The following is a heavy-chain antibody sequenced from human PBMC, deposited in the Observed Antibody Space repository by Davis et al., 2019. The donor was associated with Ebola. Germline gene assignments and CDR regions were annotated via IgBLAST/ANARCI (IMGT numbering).Heavy chain of an antibody. D-gene: IGHD3-22*01. CDR1: GFTFSSYG. Sequence: PGGSLRLSCAASGFTFSSYGMHWVRQAPGKGLEWVAVIWYDGSNKYYADSVKGRFTISRDNSKNTLYLQMNSLRAEDTAVYYCAKGHYYDSSVDGWFDPWGQGTLVTVSS. CDR2: IWYDGSNK. J-gene: IGHJ5*02. V-gene: IGHV3-33*06. CDR3: AKGHYYDSSVDGWFDP.